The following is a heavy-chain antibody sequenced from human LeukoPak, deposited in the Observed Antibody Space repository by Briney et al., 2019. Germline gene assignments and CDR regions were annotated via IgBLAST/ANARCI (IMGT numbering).Heavy chain of an antibody. CDR2: IYRTGST. V-gene: IGHV4-30-4*08. Sequence: SQTLSLTCTVSGGSISSGDYYWSWIRQPPGKGLEWIGYIYRTGSTYYNPSLRSRVSLSLDASKNQFSVMLTSVTAADTAMYYCARRTAKTPNYFDYWGQGALVTVSA. J-gene: IGHJ4*02. CDR3: ARRTAKTPNYFDY. CDR1: GGSISSGDYY. D-gene: IGHD1-1*01.